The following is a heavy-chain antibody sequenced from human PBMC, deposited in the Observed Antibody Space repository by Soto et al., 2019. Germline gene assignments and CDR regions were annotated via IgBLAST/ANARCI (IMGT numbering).Heavy chain of an antibody. V-gene: IGHV4-30-2*01. D-gene: IGHD2-2*01. CDR2: IFNGVST. Sequence: PSETLSLTCAISGATITWGDYSWNWIRQPPGKGLEWIGYIFNGVSTYYNPSPRSRVTISVDRSRTQFSLKMSSVTAADTAVYYCAICRVVVPAAVMFTCLDPWGQGALVTVSS. J-gene: IGHJ5*02. CDR1: GATITWGDYS. CDR3: AICRVVVPAAVMFTCLDP.